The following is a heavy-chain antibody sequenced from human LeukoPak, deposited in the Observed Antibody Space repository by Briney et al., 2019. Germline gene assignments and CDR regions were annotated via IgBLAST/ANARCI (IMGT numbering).Heavy chain of an antibody. CDR2: IRYDGTNK. D-gene: IGHD6-6*01. V-gene: IGHV3-30*02. CDR1: GFTFSSYG. Sequence: QPGGSLRLSCAASGFTFSSYGMHWVRQAPGKGLEWVAFIRYDGTNKYYADSVKGRFTISRDNSKNTLYLQMNSLRAEDMAVYYCAKDSPYSSSPEYFQHWGQGTLVTVSS. CDR3: AKDSPYSSSPEYFQH. J-gene: IGHJ1*01.